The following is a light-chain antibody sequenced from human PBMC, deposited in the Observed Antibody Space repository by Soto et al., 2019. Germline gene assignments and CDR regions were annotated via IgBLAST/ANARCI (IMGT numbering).Light chain of an antibody. Sequence: AIQLTQSPSSLPASVGDRVIISCRASQGISSALAWYQQKPGRAPRLLIYDASSLQSGVPSRFSGSGSGTDFTLTTSSLQPEDFATYYCQQFHSYALTFGGGTKVEIK. V-gene: IGKV1-13*02. CDR1: QGISSA. J-gene: IGKJ4*01. CDR2: DAS. CDR3: QQFHSYALT.